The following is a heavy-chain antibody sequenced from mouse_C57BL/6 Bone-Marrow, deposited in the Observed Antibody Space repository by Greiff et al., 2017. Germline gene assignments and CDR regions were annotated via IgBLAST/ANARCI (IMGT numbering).Heavy chain of an antibody. Sequence: EVKLVESGGGLVKPGGSLKLSCAASGFTFSSYAMSWVRQPPEKRLEWVATISDGGSYTYYPDNVKGRFTISRDNAKNNLYLQMSHLKSEDTAMYYCAREEEVPYYWGQGTSVTVSS. CDR1: GFTFSSYA. D-gene: IGHD2-14*01. J-gene: IGHJ4*01. V-gene: IGHV5-4*01. CDR2: ISDGGSYT. CDR3: AREEEVPYY.